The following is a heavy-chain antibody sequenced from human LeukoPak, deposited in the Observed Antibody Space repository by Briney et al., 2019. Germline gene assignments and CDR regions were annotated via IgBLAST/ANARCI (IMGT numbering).Heavy chain of an antibody. V-gene: IGHV3-7*01. J-gene: IGHJ4*02. CDR1: GFTFKKYW. Sequence: GGSLRLSCAASGFTFKKYWMNWVRQVPGKGLECLANIKEDGSETYYADSVKGRFTISRDNPKNLLFLQINSLRVEDTAVYYCARETPRRGETRDGYRWGQGTVVTVSS. D-gene: IGHD5-24*01. CDR2: IKEDGSET. CDR3: ARETPRRGETRDGYR.